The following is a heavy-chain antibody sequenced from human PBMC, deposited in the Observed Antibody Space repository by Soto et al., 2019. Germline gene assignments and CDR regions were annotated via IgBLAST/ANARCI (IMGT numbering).Heavy chain of an antibody. V-gene: IGHV1-69*13. Sequence: SVKVSCKASGGTFSTYAISWVRQAPGQGLEWMGGIIPIFGTANYAQKFQGRVTITADESTSTAYMELRSLRSKDTAVYYCARGVHYDRSGYYYFYWGQGTLVTVSS. CDR1: GGTFSTYA. J-gene: IGHJ4*02. CDR2: IIPIFGTA. D-gene: IGHD3-22*01. CDR3: ARGVHYDRSGYYYFY.